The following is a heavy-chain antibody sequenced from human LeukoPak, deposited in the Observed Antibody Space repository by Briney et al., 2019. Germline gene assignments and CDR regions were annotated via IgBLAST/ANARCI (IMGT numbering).Heavy chain of an antibody. CDR1: GFTFSTSA. Sequence: GGSLRLSCVVSGFTFSTSAMSWVGQARGKGLEWVSGISESVGSTYYADSVKGRFTSSRDNSKNTLYLQMNNLRAEDTAAYYCAKGSFWGQGTLVTVSS. CDR3: AKGSF. V-gene: IGHV3-23*01. D-gene: IGHD3-10*01. CDR2: ISESVGST. J-gene: IGHJ4*02.